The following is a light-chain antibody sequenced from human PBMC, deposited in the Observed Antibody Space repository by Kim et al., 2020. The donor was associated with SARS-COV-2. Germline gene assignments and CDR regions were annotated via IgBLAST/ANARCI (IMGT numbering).Light chain of an antibody. CDR2: GAS. V-gene: IGKV3-15*01. CDR3: QQYNNWPFT. J-gene: IGKJ3*01. CDR1: QNVNNN. Sequence: EIVMTQSPATLSVSPGARATLSCRASQNVNNNLAWYPQKPGQAPRLLLYGASTRATGIPARFSGSGSATESTLTISSLQSEDFAVYYCQQYNNWPFTFGPGTKVDIK.